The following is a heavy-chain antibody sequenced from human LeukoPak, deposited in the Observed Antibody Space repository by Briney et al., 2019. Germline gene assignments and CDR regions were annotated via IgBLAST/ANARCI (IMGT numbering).Heavy chain of an antibody. CDR3: ALSAPDYGSGSQPVHYFDY. CDR2: IYPGDSDT. Sequence: GESLKISCKGSGYSFTSYWIGWVRQMPGKGLEWMGIIYPGDSDTRYSPSFQGQVTISADKSISTAYLQWSSLKASDTAMYYCALSAPDYGSGSQPVHYFDYWGQGTLVTVSS. J-gene: IGHJ4*02. CDR1: GYSFTSYW. D-gene: IGHD3-10*01. V-gene: IGHV5-51*01.